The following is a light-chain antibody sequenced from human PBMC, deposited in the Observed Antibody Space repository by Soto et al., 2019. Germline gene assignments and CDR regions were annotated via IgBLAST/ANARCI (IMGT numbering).Light chain of an antibody. V-gene: IGLV2-8*01. J-gene: IGLJ2*01. CDR3: SSYAGSNNVI. CDR1: SSDVGGNNY. CDR2: EVT. Sequence: QSVLTQPPSASGSPGQSGAISCTGTSSDVGGNNYVSWYQQHPGKAPKLMVYEVTKRPSGVPDRFSGSKSGNTASLTVSGLQAEDEADYYCSSYAGSNNVIFGGGTKLTVL.